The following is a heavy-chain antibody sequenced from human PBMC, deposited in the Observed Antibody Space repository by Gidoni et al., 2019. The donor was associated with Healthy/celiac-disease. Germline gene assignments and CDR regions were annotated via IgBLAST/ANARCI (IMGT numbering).Heavy chain of an antibody. D-gene: IGHD3-3*01. V-gene: IGHV5-10-1*03. CDR1: GYSVPTYW. CDR3: ATNYYDFWSGYEVYMPPQF. CDR2: IAPSDSYT. Sequence: EVQLVQSGAEVKEPGDSLRFSCKGSGYSVPTYWIRWVRQMPGKGLAWMGRIAPSDSYTNYTPSFQGHVTISADKSISTAYLQWSSLKASDTAMYYCATNYYDFWSGYEVYMPPQFWGQGTLATVSS. J-gene: IGHJ4*02.